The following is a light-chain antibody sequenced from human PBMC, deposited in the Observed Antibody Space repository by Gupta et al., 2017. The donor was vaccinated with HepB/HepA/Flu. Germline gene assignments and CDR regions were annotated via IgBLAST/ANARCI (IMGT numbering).Light chain of an antibody. J-gene: IGLJ3*02. V-gene: IGLV3-21*03. CDR3: QVWDSGSDQAV. CDR1: NIGSRS. CDR2: DDI. Sequence: SFVLTQPSSVSVAPGKMAMITCEGNNIGSRSVHWYRQRPGQAPVLVVNDDIERPSGIPERLSGFNSGDTATLTITGVEAGDEADYYCQVWDSGSDQAVFGGGTKLTV.